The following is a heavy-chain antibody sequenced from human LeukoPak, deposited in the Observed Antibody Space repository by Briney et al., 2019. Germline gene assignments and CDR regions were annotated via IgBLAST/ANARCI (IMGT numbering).Heavy chain of an antibody. CDR1: GFTFSSKA. J-gene: IGHJ4*02. Sequence: PGGSLRLSCAASGFTFSSKAMSWVRQAPGKGLEWLSAISGSGGSTYYVHSVKGRFTISRDNSENTLYLQMNSLRAEDTAVYYCAKLPDCTNDGCSSGDYWGQGTLVTVSS. V-gene: IGHV3-23*01. CDR3: AKLPDCTNDGCSSGDY. D-gene: IGHD2-8*01. CDR2: ISGSGGST.